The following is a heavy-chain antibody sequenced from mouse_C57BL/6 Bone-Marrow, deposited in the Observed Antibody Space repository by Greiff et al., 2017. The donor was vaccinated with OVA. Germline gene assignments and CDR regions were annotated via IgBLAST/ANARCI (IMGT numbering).Heavy chain of an antibody. CDR2: IRNKANGYTT. CDR1: GFTFTDYY. Sequence: EVKLMESGGGLVQPGGSLSLSCAASGFTFTDYYMSWVRQPPGKALEWLGFIRNKANGYTTEYSASVKGRFTISRDNSQSILYLQMNALRAEDSATYDCARYKNREGYFDVWGTGTTVTVSS. CDR3: ARYKNREGYFDV. V-gene: IGHV7-3*01. J-gene: IGHJ1*03.